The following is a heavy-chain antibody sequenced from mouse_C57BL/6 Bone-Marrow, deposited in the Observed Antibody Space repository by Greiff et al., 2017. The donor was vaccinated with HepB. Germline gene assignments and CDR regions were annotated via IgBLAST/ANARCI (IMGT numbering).Heavy chain of an antibody. D-gene: IGHD1-1*02. CDR1: GFSLTSYG. Sequence: VKLKESGPGLVAPSQSLSITCTVSGFSLTSYGVDWVRQSPGKGLEWLGVIWGVGSTNYNSALKSRLSISKDNSKSQVFLKMNSLQTDDTAMYYCASDPLGGGFAYWGQGTLVTVSA. CDR3: ASDPLGGGFAY. J-gene: IGHJ3*01. V-gene: IGHV2-6*01. CDR2: IWGVGST.